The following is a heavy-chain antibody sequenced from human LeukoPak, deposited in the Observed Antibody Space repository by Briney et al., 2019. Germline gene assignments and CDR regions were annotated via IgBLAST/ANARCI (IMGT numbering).Heavy chain of an antibody. V-gene: IGHV3-23*01. CDR3: AKVAGDILTGYYNDLGY. CDR2: ISGSGGST. D-gene: IGHD3-9*01. CDR1: GFTFSKYW. Sequence: GGSLRLSCAASGFTFSKYWMSWVRQAPGKGLEWVSAISGSGGSTYYADSVKGRFTISRDNSKNTLYLQMNSLRAEDTAVYYCAKVAGDILTGYYNDLGYWGQGTLVTVSS. J-gene: IGHJ4*02.